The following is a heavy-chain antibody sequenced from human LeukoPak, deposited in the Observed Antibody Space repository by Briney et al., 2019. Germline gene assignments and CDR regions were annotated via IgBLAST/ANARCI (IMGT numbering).Heavy chain of an antibody. CDR1: GGSISSYF. D-gene: IGHD2-15*01. V-gene: IGHV4-59*08. CDR3: ARGGTDFDY. CDR2: IYYSGST. Sequence: SETLSLTCTVSGGSISSYFWSWLRQAPGKGLEWIGHIYYSGSTNYNPSLASRVTISVDTSKNQFSLKLSSVTATDTALYYCARGGTDFDYWGQGTLVTVSS. J-gene: IGHJ4*02.